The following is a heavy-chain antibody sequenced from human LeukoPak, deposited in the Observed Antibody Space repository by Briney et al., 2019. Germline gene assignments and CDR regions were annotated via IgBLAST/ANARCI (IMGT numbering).Heavy chain of an antibody. CDR2: IHNSGST. J-gene: IGHJ6*02. D-gene: IGHD6-13*01. Sequence: SETLSLTCIVSGDSISRYYWTWIRQPPGKGLEWIGYIHNSGSTNYNPSLKSRVTISVDTSKNQFSLKLSSVTAADTAVYYCARAPIAASDFSHFGMDVWGRGTTVTVSS. CDR1: GDSISRYY. CDR3: ARAPIAASDFSHFGMDV. V-gene: IGHV4-59*01.